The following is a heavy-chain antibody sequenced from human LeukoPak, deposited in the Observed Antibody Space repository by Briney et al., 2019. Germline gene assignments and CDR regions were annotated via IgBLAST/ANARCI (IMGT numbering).Heavy chain of an antibody. CDR3: AKVGVLYDISGFYPDS. J-gene: IGHJ4*02. Sequence: GGSLRLSCAASGFTFSSYGMHWVRQAPGKGLEWVSAISGSGGSTYYADSVKGRFTISRDNSKNTLYLQMNSLRAEDTAVYYCAKVGVLYDISGFYPDSWGQGTLVSVSS. V-gene: IGHV3-23*01. CDR2: ISGSGGST. CDR1: GFTFSSYG. D-gene: IGHD3-22*01.